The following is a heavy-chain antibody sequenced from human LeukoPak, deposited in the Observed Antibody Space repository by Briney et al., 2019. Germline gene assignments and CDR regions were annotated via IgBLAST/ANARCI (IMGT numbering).Heavy chain of an antibody. CDR2: ISGSGGST. V-gene: IGHV3-23*01. CDR3: AKPHYDDSSGYYYVDYFDY. D-gene: IGHD3-22*01. Sequence: PGASLRLSCAASGFTFSSYAMGWVRQAPGKGLEWVSAISGSGGSTYYADSVKGRFTISRDNSKNTLYLQMNSLRAEDTAVYYCAKPHYDDSSGYYYVDYFDYWGQGTLVTVSS. CDR1: GFTFSSYA. J-gene: IGHJ4*02.